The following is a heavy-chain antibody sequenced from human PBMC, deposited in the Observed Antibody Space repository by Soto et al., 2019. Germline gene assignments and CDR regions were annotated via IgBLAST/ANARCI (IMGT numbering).Heavy chain of an antibody. J-gene: IGHJ6*03. V-gene: IGHV3-9*01. Sequence: PGGSLRLSCAASGFTFDDYAMHWVRQAPGKGLEWVSGISWNSGSIGYADSVKGRFTISGDNAKNSLYLQMNSLRAEDTALYYCAKDMGRYYYYMDVWGKGTTVTVSS. CDR2: ISWNSGSI. CDR3: AKDMGRYYYYMDV. CDR1: GFTFDDYA.